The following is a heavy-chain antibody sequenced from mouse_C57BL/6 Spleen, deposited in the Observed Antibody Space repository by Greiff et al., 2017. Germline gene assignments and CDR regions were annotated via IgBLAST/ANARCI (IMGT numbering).Heavy chain of an antibody. D-gene: IGHD2-4*01. J-gene: IGHJ3*01. CDR2: INPSSGYT. V-gene: IGHV1-4*01. Sequence: VQLKQSGAELARPGASVKMSCKASGYTFTSYTMHWVKQRPGQGLEWIGYINPSSGYTKYNQKFKDKATLTADKSSSTAYMQLSSLTSEDSAVYYCARADDYEGFAYWGQGTLVTVSA. CDR1: GYTFTSYT. CDR3: ARADDYEGFAY.